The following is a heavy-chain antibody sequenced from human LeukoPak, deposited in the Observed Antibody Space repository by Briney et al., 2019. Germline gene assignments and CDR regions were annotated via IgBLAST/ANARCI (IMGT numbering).Heavy chain of an antibody. CDR2: ISSGSNTI. D-gene: IGHD2-2*01. CDR3: ARGSAISYYYYMDV. V-gene: IGHV3-48*02. J-gene: IGHJ6*03. CDR1: GFTFSTYA. Sequence: GGSLRLSCAASGFTFSTYAMNWVRQAPGKGLEWVSYISSGSNTIYYADSVKGRFTISRDNAKNSLFLQMNSLRDEDTAVYYCARGSAISYYYYMDVWGKGPRSPSP.